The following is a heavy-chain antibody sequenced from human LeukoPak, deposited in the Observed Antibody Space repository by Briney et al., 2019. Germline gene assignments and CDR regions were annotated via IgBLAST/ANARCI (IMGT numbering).Heavy chain of an antibody. CDR1: GFTFSSYA. CDR2: IFGSGGST. Sequence: GGSLRLSCAAPGFTFSSYAMYWVRQAPGKGLEWVSGIFGSGGSTHYADSVKGRFTISRDNSKNTVYLQMNSLRAEDTAVYYCAKTTTGYSSGRFPGWPVDYWGQGTLVTVSS. V-gene: IGHV3-23*01. D-gene: IGHD6-19*01. CDR3: AKTTTGYSSGRFPGWPVDY. J-gene: IGHJ4*02.